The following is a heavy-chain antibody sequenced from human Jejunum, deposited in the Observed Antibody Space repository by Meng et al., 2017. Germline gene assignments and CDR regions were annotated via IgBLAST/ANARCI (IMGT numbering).Heavy chain of an antibody. D-gene: IGHD4-17*01. V-gene: IGHV1-2*02. CDR3: ARGPSDYGVNHGMDV. Sequence: ASVKVSCKASGYTFTGYQVHWVRQAPGQGLEWMGWINPYSGATNYAQKFQGRVTLTRDTSISTAYMDLSSLRSDDTAVYYCARGPSDYGVNHGMDVWGQGNTVTGAS. CDR1: GYTFTGYQ. CDR2: INPYSGAT. J-gene: IGHJ6*02.